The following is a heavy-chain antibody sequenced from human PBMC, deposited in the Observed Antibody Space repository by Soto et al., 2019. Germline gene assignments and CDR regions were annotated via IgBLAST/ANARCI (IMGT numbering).Heavy chain of an antibody. CDR3: ARDKYCSGSSCYSGYFQH. CDR2: IKQDGSEK. CDR1: GFIFSNYW. J-gene: IGHJ1*01. D-gene: IGHD2-15*01. Sequence: EVQLVESGGGLVQPGGSLRLSCAASGFIFSNYWMTWVRQAPGKGLEWVASIKQDGSEKYYVDSVKGRFTISRDNAENSVYFQMNSLRAEDTAVYYCARDKYCSGSSCYSGYFQHWGQGTLVTVSS. V-gene: IGHV3-7*01.